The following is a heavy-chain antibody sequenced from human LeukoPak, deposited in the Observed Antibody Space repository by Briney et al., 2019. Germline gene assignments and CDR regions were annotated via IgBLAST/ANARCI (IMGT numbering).Heavy chain of an antibody. CDR3: AREDLPRRDGYERLDY. V-gene: IGHV6-1*01. CDR1: GDSVSSNSAA. D-gene: IGHD5-24*01. CDR2: TYYRSKWYN. J-gene: IGHJ4*02. Sequence: SQTLSLTCAISGDSVSSNSAAWNWIRQSPSRGLEWLRRTYYRSKWYNDYAVSVKSRITINPDTSKNQFSLQLNSVTPEDTAVYYCAREDLPRRDGYERLDYWGQGTLVTVSS.